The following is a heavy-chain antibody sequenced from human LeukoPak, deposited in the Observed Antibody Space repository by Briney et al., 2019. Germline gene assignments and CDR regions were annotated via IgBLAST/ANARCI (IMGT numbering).Heavy chain of an antibody. J-gene: IGHJ5*02. CDR1: GYTFAGYY. V-gene: IGHV1-2*02. CDR3: ARTPRRAVEMATIGWFDP. D-gene: IGHD5-24*01. CDR2: INPNSGGT. Sequence: ASVKVSCKASGYTFAGYYMHWVRQATGQGLEWMGWINPNSGGTNYAQKFQGRVTMTRDTSISTAYMELSRLRSDDTAVYYCARTPRRAVEMATIGWFDPWGQGTLVTVSS.